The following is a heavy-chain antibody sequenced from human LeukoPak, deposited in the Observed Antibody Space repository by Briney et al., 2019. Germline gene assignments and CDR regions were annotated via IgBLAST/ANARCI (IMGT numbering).Heavy chain of an antibody. CDR2: ISGSGGST. CDR3: AKMEMGYDFDY. Sequence: GGSLRLSCAASGFTFSRHPMSWPPQAPGKGLEGVSTISGSGGSTYHADHVKGRFTISRDNSKNTLYLQMHSLRAEDTAVYYCAKMEMGYDFDYWGQGTLVTVSS. J-gene: IGHJ4*02. CDR1: GFTFSRHP. V-gene: IGHV3-23*01. D-gene: IGHD5-18*01.